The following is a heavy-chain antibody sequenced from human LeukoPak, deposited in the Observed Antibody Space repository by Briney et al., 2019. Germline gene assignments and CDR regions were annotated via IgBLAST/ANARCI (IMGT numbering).Heavy chain of an antibody. CDR2: ISDSGGYT. CDR3: AKDLRVIYASGSFYYRYMDV. V-gene: IGHV3-23*01. Sequence: GGSLRLSCAASGFTFSSYSMSWVRQAPGKGLEWVSVISDSGGYTYYADSVKGRFNITRDNSKNTLYLQMSTLRTEDTAVYYCAKDLRVIYASGSFYYRYMDVWGKGTTVIISS. D-gene: IGHD3-10*01. CDR1: GFTFSSYS. J-gene: IGHJ6*03.